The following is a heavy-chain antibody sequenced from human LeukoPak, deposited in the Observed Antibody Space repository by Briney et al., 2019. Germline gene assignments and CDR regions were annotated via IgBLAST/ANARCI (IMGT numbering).Heavy chain of an antibody. Sequence: SSETLSLTCTVPGGSISSYYWNWVRQPPRKGLEWIASIYYSGSTNYNPSLKSRVTISVDTSKNQFSLKLSSVTAAATALYYCARGNRYDSSGYYGYWGQGTLVTVSS. CDR3: ARGNRYDSSGYYGY. D-gene: IGHD3-22*01. CDR2: IYYSGST. CDR1: GGSISSYY. J-gene: IGHJ4*02. V-gene: IGHV4-59*01.